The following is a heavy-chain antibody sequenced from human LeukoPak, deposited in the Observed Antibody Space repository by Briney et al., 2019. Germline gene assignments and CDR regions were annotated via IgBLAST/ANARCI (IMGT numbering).Heavy chain of an antibody. Sequence: GGSLRLSRVASGFTFSSSWMTWVRQAPGMGLERVANIKADGSGKYYVDSVRGRFSISRDNAKNSLYLELNSLRAEDTGVYFCARDRGWQQFDYWGQGTLVTVSS. D-gene: IGHD5-24*01. CDR3: ARDRGWQQFDY. J-gene: IGHJ4*01. CDR1: GFTFSSSW. V-gene: IGHV3-7*01. CDR2: IKADGSGK.